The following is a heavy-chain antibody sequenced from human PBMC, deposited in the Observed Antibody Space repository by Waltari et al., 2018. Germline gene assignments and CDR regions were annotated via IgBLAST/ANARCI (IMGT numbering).Heavy chain of an antibody. D-gene: IGHD1-20*01. CDR1: GESLSSSAW. CDR2: ISHNGDT. CDR3: ARARYFGLLFAWFDP. V-gene: IGHV4-4*02. Sequence: QVQLQESGPGLVKPSGTLSLTCTVSGESLSSSAWWTWVRQPPGKGLGWIGEISHNGDTDYHPSLKSRVTISADKSRNQFSLKLNSVTAADTAVYFCARARYFGLLFAWFDPWGQGTLVTVSS. J-gene: IGHJ5*02.